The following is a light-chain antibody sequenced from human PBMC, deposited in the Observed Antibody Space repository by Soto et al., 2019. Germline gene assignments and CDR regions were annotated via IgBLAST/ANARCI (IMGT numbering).Light chain of an antibody. Sequence: QSALTQPASVSGSPGQSITISCTGTSSDFGSFNYVSWFQQYPGKAPKLMIFEVSNRPSGVSIRFSGSKSGNTASLTISGLQAEDEADYYCSSNTISGTLVFGGGTKLTVL. CDR2: EVS. CDR3: SSNTISGTLV. J-gene: IGLJ3*02. V-gene: IGLV2-14*01. CDR1: SSDFGSFNY.